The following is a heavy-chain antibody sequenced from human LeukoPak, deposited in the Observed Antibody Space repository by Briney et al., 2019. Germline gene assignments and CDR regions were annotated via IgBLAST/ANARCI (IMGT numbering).Heavy chain of an antibody. J-gene: IGHJ4*02. CDR1: GGSISSYY. CDR2: IHYTGST. Sequence: PSETLSLTCTVSGGSISSYYWSWIRQPAGKGLEWIGYIHYTGSTNYNPSLKSRVTISVDTSKNQFSLQLSSVTATDTAVYFCARHSSSWYPDYWGQGTLVTVSS. V-gene: IGHV4-59*08. CDR3: ARHSSSWYPDY. D-gene: IGHD6-13*01.